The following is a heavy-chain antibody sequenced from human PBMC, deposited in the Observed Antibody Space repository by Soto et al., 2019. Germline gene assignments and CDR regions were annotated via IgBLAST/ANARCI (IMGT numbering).Heavy chain of an antibody. Sequence: QIQLVQSGAEVKKPGASVRVSCKASGYAFSNYGISWIRQAPGLGLEWMGWISPYNGNTDYAQSLQGRVTMTTDTSTNTAYMELRSLKSDDTAVYYCATAYDSGVDPWGQGTLVTVSS. CDR2: ISPYNGNT. V-gene: IGHV1-18*04. CDR3: ATAYDSGVDP. D-gene: IGHD5-12*01. J-gene: IGHJ5*02. CDR1: GYAFSNYG.